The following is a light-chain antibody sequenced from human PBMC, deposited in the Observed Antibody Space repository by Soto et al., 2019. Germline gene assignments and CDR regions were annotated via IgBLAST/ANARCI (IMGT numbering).Light chain of an antibody. CDR1: QDISSY. CDR3: QQLNRFPRT. J-gene: IGKJ1*01. Sequence: DIQLTQSPSFLSASVGDRVTITCRASQDISSYWACYQQRPGKVPRFLTHSASTLQSGVPSRFSATGSGTTFTLTTSSLQPEDIATYYCQQLNRFPRTFGQGTKVEV. CDR2: SAS. V-gene: IGKV1-9*01.